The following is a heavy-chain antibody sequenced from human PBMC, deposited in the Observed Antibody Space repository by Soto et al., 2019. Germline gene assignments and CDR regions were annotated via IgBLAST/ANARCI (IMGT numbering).Heavy chain of an antibody. CDR1: GFTFSSYA. J-gene: IGHJ6*02. CDR2: ISGSGGST. Sequence: GGSLRLSCAASGFTFSSYAMSWVRQAPGKGLEWVSAISGSGGSTYYADSVKGRFTISRDNSKNTRYLQMNSLRAEDTAVYYCAKVMHRALLWFGELLMDVWGQGTTVTVSS. D-gene: IGHD3-10*01. CDR3: AKVMHRALLWFGELLMDV. V-gene: IGHV3-23*01.